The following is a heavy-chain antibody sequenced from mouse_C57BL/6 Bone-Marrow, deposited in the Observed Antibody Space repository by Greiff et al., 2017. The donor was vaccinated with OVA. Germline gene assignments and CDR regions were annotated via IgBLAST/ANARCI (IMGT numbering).Heavy chain of an antibody. CDR3: ARGDYDEGDYFDY. CDR2: ISYDGSN. V-gene: IGHV3-6*01. J-gene: IGHJ2*01. Sequence: DVKLVESGPGLVKPSQSLSLTCSVTGYSITSGYYWNWIRQFPGNKLEWMGYISYDGSNNYNPSLKNRISITRDTSKNQFFLKLNSVTTEDTATYYSARGDYDEGDYFDYWGQGTTLTVSS. D-gene: IGHD2-4*01. CDR1: GYSITSGYY.